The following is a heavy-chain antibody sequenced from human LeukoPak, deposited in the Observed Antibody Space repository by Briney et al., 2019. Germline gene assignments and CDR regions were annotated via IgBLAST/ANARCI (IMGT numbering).Heavy chain of an antibody. D-gene: IGHD3-3*01. V-gene: IGHV3-30*02. J-gene: IGHJ3*02. CDR1: GITFSDYG. Sequence: GGSLRLSCAASGITFSDYGMHWVRQAPGKGLEWVAFTRYDGRNKYYGDSVKGRYFISRDNSKNALYLQMNSLRAEDTAVYYCAKVKGLRSDRDVFDIWGQGTMVTASS. CDR3: AKVKGLRSDRDVFDI. CDR2: TRYDGRNK.